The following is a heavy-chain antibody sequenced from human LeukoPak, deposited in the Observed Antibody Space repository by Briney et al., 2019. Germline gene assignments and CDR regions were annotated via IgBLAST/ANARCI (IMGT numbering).Heavy chain of an antibody. Sequence: SVKVSCKASGGTFSSYAISWVRQAPGQGLEWMGRIIPILGIANYAQKFQGRVTITADKSTSTAYMELSSLRSEDTAVYYCARGETFEYSSSPPLYYYYGMDVWGQGTTVTVSS. CDR1: GGTFSSYA. CDR3: ARGETFEYSSSPPLYYYYGMDV. J-gene: IGHJ6*02. CDR2: IIPILGIA. V-gene: IGHV1-69*04. D-gene: IGHD6-6*01.